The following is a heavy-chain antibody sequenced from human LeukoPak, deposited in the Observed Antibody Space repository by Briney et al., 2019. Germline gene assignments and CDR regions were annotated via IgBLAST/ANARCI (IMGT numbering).Heavy chain of an antibody. J-gene: IGHJ6*03. V-gene: IGHV4-34*01. CDR2: INHSGST. D-gene: IGHD4-11*01. CDR3: ARGSKTYYYYYYMDV. Sequence: PSETLSPTCAVYGGSFSGYYWSWIRQPPGKGLEWIGEINHSGSTNYNPSLKSRVTISVDTSKNQFSLKLSSVTAADTAVYYCARGSKTYYYYYYMDVWGKGTTVTVSS. CDR1: GGSFSGYY.